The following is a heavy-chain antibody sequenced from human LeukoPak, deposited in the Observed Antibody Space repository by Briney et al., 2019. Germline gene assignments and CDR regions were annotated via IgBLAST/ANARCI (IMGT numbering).Heavy chain of an antibody. Sequence: SETLSLTCTVSGGSIRSYYWGWIRQPAGKGLEWIGRIYSSGSTNYNPSLKSRVTMSVDTSKNQFSLKLSSVTAADTAVYYCARVARSSWYGTSYNWFDPWGQGTLVTVSS. D-gene: IGHD6-13*01. J-gene: IGHJ5*02. CDR1: GGSIRSYY. CDR3: ARVARSSWYGTSYNWFDP. CDR2: IYSSGST. V-gene: IGHV4-4*07.